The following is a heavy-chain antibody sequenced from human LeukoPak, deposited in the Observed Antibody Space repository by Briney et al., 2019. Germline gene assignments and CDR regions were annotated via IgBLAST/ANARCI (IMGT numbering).Heavy chain of an antibody. V-gene: IGHV4-39*07. Sequence: SGTLSLTCTVSGGSISSYYWGWIRQPPGKGLEWIGSIYYSGSTYYNPSLKSRVTISVDTSKNQFSLKLSSVTAADTAVYYCARLNSVVPPHFDYWGQGTLVTVSS. CDR3: ARLNSVVPPHFDY. D-gene: IGHD3-10*01. J-gene: IGHJ4*02. CDR1: GGSISSYY. CDR2: IYYSGST.